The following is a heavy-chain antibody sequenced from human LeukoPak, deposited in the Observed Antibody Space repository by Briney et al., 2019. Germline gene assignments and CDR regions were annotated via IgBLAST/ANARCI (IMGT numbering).Heavy chain of an antibody. CDR2: ITSDNAI. CDR3: ARSNYYDTSGHYSFDY. D-gene: IGHD3-22*01. V-gene: IGHV3-48*03. Sequence: AGGSLRLSCAASGFTFSHYEMNWVRQAPGKGLEWVSYITSDNAISYTDSVRGRFINSRDYAKDSLYLHMNSLRVEDTAIYYCARSNYYDTSGHYSFDYWGQGTQVTVSS. J-gene: IGHJ4*02. CDR1: GFTFSHYE.